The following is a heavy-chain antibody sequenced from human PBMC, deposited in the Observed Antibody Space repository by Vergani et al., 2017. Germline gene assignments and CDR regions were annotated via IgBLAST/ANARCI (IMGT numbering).Heavy chain of an antibody. J-gene: IGHJ6*02. CDR2: INPNSGGT. CDR3: ARDPDIVVVPAAPYYYYYYGMDV. V-gene: IGHV1-18*01. CDR1: GGTFSSYA. D-gene: IGHD2-2*01. Sequence: QVQLVQSGAEVKKPGSSVKVSCKASGGTFSSYAISWVRQAPGQGLEWMGWINPNSGGTNYAQKLQGRVTMTTDTSTSTAYMELRSLRSDDTAVYYCARDPDIVVVPAAPYYYYYYGMDVWGQGTTVTV.